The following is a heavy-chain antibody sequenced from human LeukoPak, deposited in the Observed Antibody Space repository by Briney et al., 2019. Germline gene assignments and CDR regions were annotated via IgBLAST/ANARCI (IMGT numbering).Heavy chain of an antibody. V-gene: IGHV4-30-2*01. J-gene: IGHJ3*02. CDR2: IYHSGST. D-gene: IGHD3-22*01. CDR1: GGSISSGGYS. Sequence: SQTLSLTCAASGGSISSGGYSWSWIRQPPGKGLEWIGYIYHSGSTYYNPSLKSRVTISVDRSKNQFSLKLSSVTAADTAVYYCARGYDSSGRVDIWGQGTMVTVSS. CDR3: ARGYDSSGRVDI.